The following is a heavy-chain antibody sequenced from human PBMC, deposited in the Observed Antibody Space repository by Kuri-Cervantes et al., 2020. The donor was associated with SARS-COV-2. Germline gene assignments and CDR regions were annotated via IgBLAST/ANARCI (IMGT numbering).Heavy chain of an antibody. J-gene: IGHJ4*02. V-gene: IGHV3-30-3*01. D-gene: IGHD3-16*01. CDR1: GFTFSSYA. Sequence: GESLKISCAASGFTFSSYAMHWVRQAPGKVLEWVAVISYDGSNKYYADSVKGRFTISRDNSKNTLYLQMNSLRAEDTAVYYCARDPGGTSWGQGTLVTVSS. CDR3: ARDPGGTS. CDR2: ISYDGSNK.